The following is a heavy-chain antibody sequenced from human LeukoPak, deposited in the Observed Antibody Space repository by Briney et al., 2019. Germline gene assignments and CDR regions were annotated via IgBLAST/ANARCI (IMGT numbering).Heavy chain of an antibody. CDR3: ASIYNGDYDQYNWFDP. CDR1: GGSISSYY. V-gene: IGHV4-59*01. J-gene: IGHJ5*02. D-gene: IGHD4-17*01. Sequence: SETLSLTCTVSGGSISSYYWSWIRQPPGKGLEWIGYIYYSGSTNYNPPLKSRVTMPVDTSKNQFSLKLSSVTAADTAVYYCASIYNGDYDQYNWFDPWGQGTLVTVSS. CDR2: IYYSGST.